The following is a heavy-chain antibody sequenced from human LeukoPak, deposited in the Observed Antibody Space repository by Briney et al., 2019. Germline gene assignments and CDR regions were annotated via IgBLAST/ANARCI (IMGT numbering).Heavy chain of an antibody. CDR2: IYSGGTT. J-gene: IGHJ4*02. Sequence: GGSLRLSCAASGFTFSSCAMSWVRQAPGKGLEWVSIIYSGGTTYYADSVKGRFTISRDISKNTVYLQMNNLRAEDTALFYCARALPSSSHTSFDYWGQGALVTVSS. CDR1: GFTFSSCA. CDR3: ARALPSSSHTSFDY. V-gene: IGHV3-66*01. D-gene: IGHD2-2*01.